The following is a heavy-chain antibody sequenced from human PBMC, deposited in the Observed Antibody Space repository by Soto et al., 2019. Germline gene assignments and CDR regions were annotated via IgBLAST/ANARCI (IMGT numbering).Heavy chain of an antibody. CDR1: GGSISSGGYY. D-gene: IGHD3-16*01. V-gene: IGHV4-31*03. Sequence: SETLSLTCTVSGGSISSGGYYWSWIRQHPGKGLEWIGYIYYSGSTYYNPSLKSRVTISVDTSKNQFSLKLTSVTAADTAVYYCARGGGNWFDPWGQGTLVTVSS. CDR3: ARGGGNWFDP. J-gene: IGHJ5*02. CDR2: IYYSGST.